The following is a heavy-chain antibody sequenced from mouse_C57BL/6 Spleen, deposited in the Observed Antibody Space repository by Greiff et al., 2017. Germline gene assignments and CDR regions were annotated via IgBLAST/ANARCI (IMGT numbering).Heavy chain of an antibody. Sequence: VQLQQPGAELVKPGASVKLSCKASGYTFTSYWMHWVKQRPGQGLEWIGMIHPNSGSTNYNEKFKSKATLTVDKSSSTAYMQLSSLTSEDSAVYYCARAEGYSAWFAYWGQGTLVTVSA. J-gene: IGHJ3*01. CDR2: IHPNSGST. V-gene: IGHV1-64*01. CDR3: ARAEGYSAWFAY. D-gene: IGHD2-3*01. CDR1: GYTFTSYW.